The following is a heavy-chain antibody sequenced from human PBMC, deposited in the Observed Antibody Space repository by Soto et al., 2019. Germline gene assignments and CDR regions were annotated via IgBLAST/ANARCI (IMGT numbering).Heavy chain of an antibody. V-gene: IGHV1-69*13. D-gene: IGHD3-22*01. CDR1: GGTFSSYA. CDR2: IIPIFGTA. Sequence: SVKVSCKASGGTFSSYAISWVRQAPGQGLEWMGGIIPIFGTANYAQKFQGRVTITADESTSTAYMELSSLRSEDTAVYYCAVSPTITMIVVVTPAQLEYWGQGTLVTVSS. J-gene: IGHJ4*02. CDR3: AVSPTITMIVVVTPAQLEY.